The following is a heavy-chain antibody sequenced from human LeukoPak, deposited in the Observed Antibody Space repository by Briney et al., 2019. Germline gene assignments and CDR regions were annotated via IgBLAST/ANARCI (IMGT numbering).Heavy chain of an antibody. D-gene: IGHD2-21*01. CDR2: IRYDGSNK. Sequence: PGGSLRLSCAASGFTFSSYGMHWVRQAPGKGLEWVAFIRYDGSNKYYADSVKGRFTISRDNSKNTLYLQMNSLRAEDTAVYYCAKDNPAYCGGDCYNHFDYWGQGTLVTVSS. J-gene: IGHJ4*02. V-gene: IGHV3-30*02. CDR1: GFTFSSYG. CDR3: AKDNPAYCGGDCYNHFDY.